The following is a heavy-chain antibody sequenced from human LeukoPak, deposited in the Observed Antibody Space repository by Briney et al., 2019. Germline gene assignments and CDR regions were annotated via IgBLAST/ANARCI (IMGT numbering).Heavy chain of an antibody. V-gene: IGHV4-39*01. D-gene: IGHD2-2*01. CDR3: ASDCSSTSCYGSDY. CDR2: IYNSGST. Sequence: WVRQAPGKGLEWIGSIYNSGSTYYNPSLKSRVTISVDTSKNQFSLKLSSVTAADTAVYYCASDCSSTSCYGSDYWGQGTLVTVSS. J-gene: IGHJ4*02.